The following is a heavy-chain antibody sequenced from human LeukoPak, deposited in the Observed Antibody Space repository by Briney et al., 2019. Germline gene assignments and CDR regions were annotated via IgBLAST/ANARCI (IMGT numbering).Heavy chain of an antibody. CDR2: ISSSGSTI. J-gene: IGHJ5*02. D-gene: IGHD3-10*01. Sequence: QSGGSLRLSCAASGFTLSSYAMSWVRQAPGKGLEWVSYISSSGSTIYYADSVKGRFTISRDNAKNSLYLQMNSLRAEDTAVYYCARDPGRITMVRGALGNWFDPWGQGTLVTVSS. CDR1: GFTLSSYA. V-gene: IGHV3-48*04. CDR3: ARDPGRITMVRGALGNWFDP.